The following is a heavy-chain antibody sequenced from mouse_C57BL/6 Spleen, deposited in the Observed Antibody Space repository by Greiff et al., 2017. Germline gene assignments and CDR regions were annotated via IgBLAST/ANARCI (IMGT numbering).Heavy chain of an antibody. CDR1: GYTFTSYW. CDR3: ARWGYYGGRDY. V-gene: IGHV1-69*01. CDR2: IDPSDSYT. D-gene: IGHD1-1*01. J-gene: IGHJ2*01. Sequence: QVQLQQPGAELVMPGASVKLSCKASGYTFTSYWMHWVKQRPGQGLEWIGEIDPSDSYTNYNQKFKGKSTLTVDKSSSTAYMQLSSLTSEDSAVYYCARWGYYGGRDYWGQGTTLTVSS.